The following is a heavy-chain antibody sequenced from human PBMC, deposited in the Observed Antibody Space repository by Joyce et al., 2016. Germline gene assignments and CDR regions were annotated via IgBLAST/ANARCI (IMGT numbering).Heavy chain of an antibody. V-gene: IGHV1-69*02. Sequence: QVHLVQSGAEVKKSGSSVKVSCKASGGSFNKYTGSWVRRAPGQGLAGMGRIIPMLNMTNYAQEFQGRVTITADKSTTTAYMQLTGLRSDDTAVYFCAGTFNYPHHDGMDVWGQGTTVTVSS. CDR3: AGTFNYPHHDGMDV. D-gene: IGHD5-24*01. CDR2: IIPMLNMT. CDR1: GGSFNKYT. J-gene: IGHJ6*02.